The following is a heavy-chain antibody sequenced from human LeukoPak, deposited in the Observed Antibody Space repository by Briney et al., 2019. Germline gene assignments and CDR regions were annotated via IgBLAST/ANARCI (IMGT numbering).Heavy chain of an antibody. CDR1: GFTFSSYW. V-gene: IGHV3-23*01. CDR2: ISGSGGST. CDR3: AKDSSAAAGTSGYFQH. D-gene: IGHD6-13*01. Sequence: PGGSLRLSCTVSGFTFSSYWMSWVRQAPGKGLEWVSAISGSGGSTYYADSVKGRFTISRDNSKNTLYLQMNSLRAEDTAVYYCAKDSSAAAGTSGYFQHWGQGTLVTVSS. J-gene: IGHJ1*01.